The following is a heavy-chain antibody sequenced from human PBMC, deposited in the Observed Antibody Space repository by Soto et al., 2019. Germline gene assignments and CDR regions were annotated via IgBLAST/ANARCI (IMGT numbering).Heavy chain of an antibody. CDR2: TTSPAYGGTT. V-gene: IGHV3-49*04. CDR1: GFTFSSYS. Sequence: PGGSLRLSCAASGFTFSSYSMNWVRQAPGKGLGWVGFTTSPAYGGTTEYAASVKGRFIISRDDSKSVAYLQMNSLQTEDTAIYYCSRDGDYYGLDVWGRGTTVTVSS. D-gene: IGHD3-3*01. CDR3: SRDGDYYGLDV. J-gene: IGHJ6*02.